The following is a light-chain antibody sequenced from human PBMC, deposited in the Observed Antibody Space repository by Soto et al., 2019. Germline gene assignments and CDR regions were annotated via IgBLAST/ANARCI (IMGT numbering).Light chain of an antibody. CDR2: STN. V-gene: IGLV8-61*01. CDR1: SGSVSTSYY. J-gene: IGLJ1*01. CDR3: VLYMGSGPYG. Sequence: QTVVTQEPSFSVSPGGTVTLTCGLSSGSVSTSYYPSWYQQTPGQAPRTLIYSTNTRSSGVPDRFSGSSLGNKAALTITGAQADDESDYYCVLYMGSGPYGFGTGTKLTVL.